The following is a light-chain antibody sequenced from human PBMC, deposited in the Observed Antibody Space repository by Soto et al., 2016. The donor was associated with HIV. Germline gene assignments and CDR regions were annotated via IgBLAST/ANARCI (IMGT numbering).Light chain of an antibody. V-gene: IGLV3-21*03. Sequence: SYELPQPPSVSVAPGKTARITCGGNDIGSKSVHWYQQKPGQAPVLVVYDDSDRPSGIPERFSGSNSGNTATLTITRVEAGDEADYYCQVWDSSSDHYVVFGGGTKLTVL. CDR1: DIGSKS. CDR2: DDS. J-gene: IGLJ2*01. CDR3: QVWDSSSDHYVV.